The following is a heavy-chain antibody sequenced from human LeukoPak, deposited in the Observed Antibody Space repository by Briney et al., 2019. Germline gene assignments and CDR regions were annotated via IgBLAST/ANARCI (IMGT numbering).Heavy chain of an antibody. CDR2: IEYNGRNT. V-gene: IGHV3-30*02. J-gene: IGHJ4*02. CDR3: AKSQEQWLVGGGY. CDR1: GFTFSSYG. Sequence: PGGSLRLSCAASGFTFSSYGMHWVRQAPGKGLEWVAFIEYNGRNTYYADSVKGRFTFSRDNSKNTLYLQMNSLRAEDTAVYYCAKSQEQWLVGGGYWGQGTLVTVSS. D-gene: IGHD6-19*01.